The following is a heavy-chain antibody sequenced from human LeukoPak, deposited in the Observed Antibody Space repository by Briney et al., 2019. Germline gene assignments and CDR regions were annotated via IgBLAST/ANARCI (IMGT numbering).Heavy chain of an antibody. J-gene: IGHJ4*02. CDR2: ISSSGSTI. CDR1: GFTFSSYE. V-gene: IGHV3-48*03. CDR3: AIPPGSSLDY. D-gene: IGHD6-6*01. Sequence: PGGSLRLSCAASGFTFSSYEMNWVRQAPGKGLEWVSYISSSGSTIYYADSVKGRFTISRDNAKNSLYLQMNSLRAEDTAVYYCAIPPGSSLDYWGPGTLVTVSS.